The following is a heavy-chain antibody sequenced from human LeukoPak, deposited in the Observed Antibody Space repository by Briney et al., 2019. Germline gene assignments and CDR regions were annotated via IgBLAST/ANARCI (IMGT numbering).Heavy chain of an antibody. V-gene: IGHV4-4*02. CDR1: GGSISSSNW. CDR2: INHSGST. CDR3: AVFPGMDV. Sequence: SSETLSLTCAVSGGSISSSNWWSWVRQPPGKGLEWIGEINHSGSTNYNPSLKSRVTISVDTSKNQFSLKLSSVTAAGTAVYYCAVFPGMDVWGQGTTVTVSS. J-gene: IGHJ6*02.